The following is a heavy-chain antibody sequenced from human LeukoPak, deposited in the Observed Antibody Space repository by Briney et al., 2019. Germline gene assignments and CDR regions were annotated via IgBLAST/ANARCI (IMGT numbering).Heavy chain of an antibody. CDR3: ARGQGRLTYYYTTPFDY. D-gene: IGHD3-10*01. CDR2: IIPIFGTA. CDR1: GGTFSSYA. Sequence: ASVKVSCKASGGTFSSYAISWVRQAPGQGLEWMGGIIPIFGTANYAQKFQGRVTITADESTSTAYMELSSLRSEDTAVYYCARGQGRLTYYYTTPFDYWGQGTLVTVSS. V-gene: IGHV1-69*13. J-gene: IGHJ4*02.